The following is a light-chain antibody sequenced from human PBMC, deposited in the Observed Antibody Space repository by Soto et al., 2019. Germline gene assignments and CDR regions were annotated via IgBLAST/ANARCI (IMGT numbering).Light chain of an antibody. CDR2: LNSDGSH. J-gene: IGLJ2*01. CDR1: SGHSNYA. V-gene: IGLV4-69*01. CDR3: QTWCTAIHDVV. Sequence: QPVLTQSPSASASLGASVKLTCTLSSGHSNYAIAWHQQQPEKGPRYLMKLNSDGSHSKGDGIPDRFSGSSSGAERHLTISSLKSEDEADYYCQTWCTAIHDVVFGGGTKLTVL.